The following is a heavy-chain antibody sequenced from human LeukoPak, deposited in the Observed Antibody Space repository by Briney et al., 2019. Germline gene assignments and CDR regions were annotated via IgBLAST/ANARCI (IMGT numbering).Heavy chain of an antibody. CDR2: INHSGST. D-gene: IGHD4-17*01. J-gene: IGHJ4*02. CDR3: ARDGGNGDMGIRYFDY. Sequence: SETLSLTCAVYGGSFSGYYWSWIRQPPGKGLEWIGEINHSGSTNYNPSLKSRVTISVDTSKNQFSLKLSSVTAADTAVYYCARDGGNGDMGIRYFDYWGQGTLVTVSS. CDR1: GGSFSGYY. V-gene: IGHV4-34*01.